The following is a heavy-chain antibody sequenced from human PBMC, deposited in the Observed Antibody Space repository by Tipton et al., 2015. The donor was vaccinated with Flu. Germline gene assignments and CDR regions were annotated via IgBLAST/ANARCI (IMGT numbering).Heavy chain of an antibody. Sequence: TLSLTCAVYGGSFSGYYYWSWIRQPPGKGLEWIGDINHGGSTNYNPSLESRVTLSLDTSKKQFSLRLSSVTAADTAVHYCATKNFLLGLGWSVEWGQGTLVTVSS. V-gene: IGHV4-34*01. CDR3: ATKNFLLGLGWSVE. J-gene: IGHJ4*02. CDR1: GGSFSGYYY. CDR2: INHGGST. D-gene: IGHD2-8*01.